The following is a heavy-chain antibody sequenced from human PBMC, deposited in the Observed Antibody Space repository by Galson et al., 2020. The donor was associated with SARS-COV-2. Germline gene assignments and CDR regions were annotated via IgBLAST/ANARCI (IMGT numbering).Heavy chain of an antibody. CDR3: AKSSSDLYDAFDF. J-gene: IGHJ3*01. Sequence: VKISWAACRLKKKNYDMNWVRQAPGKGLEWVSVINPGGGTTHYADSVKGRFTTSRDDSKNTLYLQMNTLRAEDTAVYYCAKSSSDLYDAFDFWGQGTMVTVSS. CDR1: RLKKKNYD. CDR2: INPGGGTT. V-gene: IGHV3-23*01. D-gene: IGHD3-16*01.